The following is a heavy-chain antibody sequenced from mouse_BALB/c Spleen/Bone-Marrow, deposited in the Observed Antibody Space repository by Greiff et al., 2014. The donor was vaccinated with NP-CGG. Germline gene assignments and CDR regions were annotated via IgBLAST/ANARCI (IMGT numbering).Heavy chain of an antibody. CDR1: GYSFIGYY. V-gene: IGHV1S34*01. D-gene: IGHD1-1*01. CDR2: ISCYNGAT. J-gene: IGHJ4*01. CDR3: ARGYGSSIRGAVDY. Sequence: LVKTGASVKISCKAPGYSFIGYYMYWVKQSHGKSLEWIGYISCYNGATSYNQKFKGKATFTVDTSSSTGYMQFNSLTTEDSAVYYCARGYGSSIRGAVDYWGQGTSVTVSS.